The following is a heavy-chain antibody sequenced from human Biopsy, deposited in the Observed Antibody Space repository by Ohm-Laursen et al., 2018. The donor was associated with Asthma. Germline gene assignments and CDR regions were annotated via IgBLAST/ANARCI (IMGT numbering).Heavy chain of an antibody. CDR1: GYTFRSYG. J-gene: IGHJ4*02. Sequence: VSSVKVSCKASGYTFRSYGVSWVRQAPGQGLEWMGWINPFTGDTHFGQKFQGRVTMTTDTFTDTAYMELRSLRSDDTAVYYCARHPYNFGGFDYWGQGSLVLVSS. V-gene: IGHV1-18*04. CDR3: ARHPYNFGGFDY. D-gene: IGHD5-24*01. CDR2: INPFTGDT.